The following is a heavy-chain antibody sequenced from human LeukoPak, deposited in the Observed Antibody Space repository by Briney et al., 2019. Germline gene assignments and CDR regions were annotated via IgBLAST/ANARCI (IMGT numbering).Heavy chain of an antibody. CDR2: IAYVGSRA. Sequence: GGSLRLSCAGSGFTFGGYGMHWFRQTPGKGLEWVAVIAYVGSRAFYADSVKGRFAISRDNSNNTMSVQMYDLRAENTAVYYCTRYSNDHFDYWGQGTLVTVSS. D-gene: IGHD6-13*01. CDR3: TRYSNDHFDY. CDR1: GFTFGGYG. V-gene: IGHV3-33*01. J-gene: IGHJ4*02.